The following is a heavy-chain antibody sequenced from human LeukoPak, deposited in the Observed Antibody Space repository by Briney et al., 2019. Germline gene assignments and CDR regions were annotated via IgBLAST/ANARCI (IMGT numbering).Heavy chain of an antibody. CDR3: AAVPNANAWYWDDAFDI. CDR1: GFTFTNSD. Sequence: SVKVSCKASGFTFTNSDVQWVRQARGQRLEWIGRIVVGSGNTDHAQKFQGRLTITRDISTSTAYMELSSLTSDDTAVYYCAAVPNANAWYWDDAFDIWGQGTMVTVSS. J-gene: IGHJ3*02. CDR2: IVVGSGNT. D-gene: IGHD2-8*02. V-gene: IGHV1-58*01.